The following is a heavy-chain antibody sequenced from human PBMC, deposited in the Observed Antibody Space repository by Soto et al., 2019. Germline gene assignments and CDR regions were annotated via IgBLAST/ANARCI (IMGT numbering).Heavy chain of an antibody. CDR2: ISSTSSTI. J-gene: IGHJ6*03. Sequence: EVQLVESGGGLVQPGGSLRLSCAASGFTFSSYSMNWVRQAPGKGLEWVSYISSTSSTIYYADSVKGRFTISRDNGKNSLFLQMNSLRAEDTAVYYCAREPAMDVCGKGTTVTVSS. CDR3: AREPAMDV. CDR1: GFTFSSYS. V-gene: IGHV3-48*01.